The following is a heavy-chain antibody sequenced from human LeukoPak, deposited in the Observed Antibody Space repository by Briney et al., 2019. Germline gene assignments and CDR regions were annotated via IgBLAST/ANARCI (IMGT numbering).Heavy chain of an antibody. V-gene: IGHV3-30*18. Sequence: GGSLRLSCAASGFTFSSYGMHWVRQAPGKGLEWVAVISYDGSNKYYADSVKGRFTISRDNSKNTLYLQMNSLRAEDTAVYYCAKGYDSSGYPFDYWGQGTLVTVSS. CDR1: GFTFSSYG. CDR3: AKGYDSSGYPFDY. J-gene: IGHJ4*02. D-gene: IGHD3-22*01. CDR2: ISYDGSNK.